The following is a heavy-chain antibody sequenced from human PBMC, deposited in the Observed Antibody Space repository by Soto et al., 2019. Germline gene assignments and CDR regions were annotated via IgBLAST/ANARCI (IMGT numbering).Heavy chain of an antibody. CDR3: ARDRVREYYSTSSYGSWAFDI. CDR2: MNPNSGNT. Sequence: QVQLVQSGAEVKKPGASVKVSCKASGDTFNNYDINWVRQATGQRLEWMGWMNPNSGNTGYAQKFQGRVTMTRDTSIHTAYMELNSLRSEDTAVYYCARDRVREYYSTSSYGSWAFDIWGQGTMVTVSS. V-gene: IGHV1-8*01. D-gene: IGHD6-6*01. J-gene: IGHJ3*02. CDR1: GDTFNNYD.